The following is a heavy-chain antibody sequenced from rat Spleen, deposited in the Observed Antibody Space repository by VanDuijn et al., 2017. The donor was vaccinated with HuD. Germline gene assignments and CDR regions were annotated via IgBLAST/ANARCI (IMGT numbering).Heavy chain of an antibody. CDR2: ISTGGGNT. Sequence: EVQLVESDGGLVQPGRSLKLSCAASGFTFSDYYMAWVRQAPTKGLEWVASISTGGGNTYYRDSVKGRFTISRDNAKNTLYLQMDSLRSEDTATYYCARQGYLRDWYFDFWGPGTMVTVSS. V-gene: IGHV5-25*01. CDR3: ARQGYLRDWYFDF. J-gene: IGHJ1*01. CDR1: GFTFSDYY. D-gene: IGHD2-7*01.